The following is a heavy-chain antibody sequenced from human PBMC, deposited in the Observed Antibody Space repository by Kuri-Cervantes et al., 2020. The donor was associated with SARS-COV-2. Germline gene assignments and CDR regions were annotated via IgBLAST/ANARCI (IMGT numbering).Heavy chain of an antibody. D-gene: IGHD6-13*01. CDR1: GFTFDDYG. Sequence: GESLKISCAASGFTFDDYGMSWVRQAPGKGLEWVSGINWNGGSTGYADSAKGRFTISRDNSKNTLYLQMNSLRAEDTAVYYCAKDQGMAAPVGWFDPWGQGTLVTVSS. CDR2: INWNGGST. J-gene: IGHJ5*02. V-gene: IGHV3-20*04. CDR3: AKDQGMAAPVGWFDP.